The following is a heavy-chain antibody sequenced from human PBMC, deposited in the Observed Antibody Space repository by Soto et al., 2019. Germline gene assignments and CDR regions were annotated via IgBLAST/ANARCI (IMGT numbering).Heavy chain of an antibody. J-gene: IGHJ3*02. V-gene: IGHV4-39*01. Sequence: QLQLQESGPGLVKPSETLSLTCTVSGGSISSSSYYWGWIRQPPGKGLEWIGSIYYSGSTYYNPSLKSRVTISVDTSKNQFSLKLSSVTAADTAVYYCASSGTAMVTVAAFDIWGQGTMVTVSS. CDR3: ASSGTAMVTVAAFDI. D-gene: IGHD5-18*01. CDR1: GGSISSSSYY. CDR2: IYYSGST.